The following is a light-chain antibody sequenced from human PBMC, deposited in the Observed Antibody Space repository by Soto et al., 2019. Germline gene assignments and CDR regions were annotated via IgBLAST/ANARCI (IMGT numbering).Light chain of an antibody. Sequence: QPVLTQPPSASGTPGQRVTISCSGSSSNIGSNTVNWYQQLPGTAPQLLIYSHNQRPSGVPDRFSGSKSGTSASLAISGLQSEDEADYYCAAWDDSLNGRFVFGTGTKLTVL. V-gene: IGLV1-44*01. CDR3: AAWDDSLNGRFV. CDR1: SSNIGSNT. CDR2: SHN. J-gene: IGLJ1*01.